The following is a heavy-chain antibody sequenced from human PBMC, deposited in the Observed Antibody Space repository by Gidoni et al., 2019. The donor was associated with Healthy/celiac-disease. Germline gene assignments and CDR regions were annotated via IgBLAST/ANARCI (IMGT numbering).Heavy chain of an antibody. CDR3: ATVTTPGI. CDR2: TRNKANNYTT. J-gene: IGHJ4*02. Sequence: EVQLVESGGGLVQPGGSLRLSCAASGFTFSDHYMDWVRQAPGKGLEWVGRTRNKANNYTTEYAASVKGRFTISKYDSKISLYLQMNSLEAADAAVYYCATVTTPGIWGQGTLVTVSS. V-gene: IGHV3-72*01. CDR1: GFTFSDHY. D-gene: IGHD4-17*01.